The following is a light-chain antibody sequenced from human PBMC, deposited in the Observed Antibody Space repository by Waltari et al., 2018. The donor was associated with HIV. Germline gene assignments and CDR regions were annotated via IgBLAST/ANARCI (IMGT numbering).Light chain of an antibody. Sequence: QSALSQPASVSASPGQSVAISCSGSASDIGRSNYVSWYQQHPDKTPRLILFDVNNRPSGISDRFSGSKSGTTASLTISTVETDDEADYYCGSYTVNSTGVFGSGTKLTVL. CDR1: ASDIGRSNY. V-gene: IGLV2-14*03. J-gene: IGLJ1*01. CDR3: GSYTVNSTGV. CDR2: DVN.